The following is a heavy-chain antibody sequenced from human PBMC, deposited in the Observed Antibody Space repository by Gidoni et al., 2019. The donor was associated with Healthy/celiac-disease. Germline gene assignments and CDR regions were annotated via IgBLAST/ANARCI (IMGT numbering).Heavy chain of an antibody. CDR2: IIPILGIA. D-gene: IGHD2-8*01. Sequence: QVQLVQSGAEVKKPGYSVKVSCKASGGPFSSYAISWVRKAPGQGLEWMGRIIPILGIANYAQKFQGRVTITADTSTSTAYIELSSLRSEDTAVYYCARALGYCTNGVCPDAFDIWGQGTMVTVSS. J-gene: IGHJ3*02. CDR1: GGPFSSYA. CDR3: ARALGYCTNGVCPDAFDI. V-gene: IGHV1-69*04.